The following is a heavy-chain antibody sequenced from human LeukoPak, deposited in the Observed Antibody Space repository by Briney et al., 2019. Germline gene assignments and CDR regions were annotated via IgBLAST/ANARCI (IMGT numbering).Heavy chain of an antibody. CDR3: ARHGTMIVVVKDAFDI. Sequence: SETLSLTCTVSGGSISSYYWSWIRQPPGKGLEWIGYIYYSGSTNYNPSLKSRVTISVDTSKNQFSLKLRSVTAADTAVYYCARHGTMIVVVKDAFDIWGQGTMVTVSS. CDR2: IYYSGST. V-gene: IGHV4-59*08. CDR1: GGSISSYY. J-gene: IGHJ3*02. D-gene: IGHD3-22*01.